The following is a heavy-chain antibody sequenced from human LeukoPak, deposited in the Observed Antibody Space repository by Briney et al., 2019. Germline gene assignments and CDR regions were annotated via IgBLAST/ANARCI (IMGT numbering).Heavy chain of an antibody. CDR1: GFTVSSNY. CDR3: ARDRLYSSSSEDY. V-gene: IGHV3-53*01. J-gene: IGHJ4*02. Sequence: SGGSLRLSCAASGFTVSSNYMSWVRQAPGKGLEWVSVIYSGGSTYYANSAKGRFTISRDNSKHTLYLQINSLRVEDTAVYYCARDRLYSSSSEDYWGQGTLVTVSS. CDR2: IYSGGST. D-gene: IGHD6-6*01.